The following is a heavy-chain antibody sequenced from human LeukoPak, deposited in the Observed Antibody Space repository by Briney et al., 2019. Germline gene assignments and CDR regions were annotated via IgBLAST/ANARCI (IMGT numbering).Heavy chain of an antibody. V-gene: IGHV3-74*01. J-gene: IGHJ3*02. Sequence: GGSLRLSCAASGFTFRSNWMHWVRQAPGKGLVWVSLINSDGSSSTYADSVKGRFTISRDNAKNTLQLQMNSLRAEDTAVYYCARTITDAFDIWGQGTMVTVSS. CDR3: ARTITDAFDI. D-gene: IGHD3-10*01. CDR2: INSDGSSS. CDR1: GFTFRSNW.